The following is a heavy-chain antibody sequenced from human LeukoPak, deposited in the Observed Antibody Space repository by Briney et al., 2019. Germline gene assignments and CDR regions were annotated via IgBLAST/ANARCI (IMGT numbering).Heavy chain of an antibody. V-gene: IGHV1-8*01. J-gene: IGHJ5*02. CDR3: ARGVARRYNWFDP. CDR2: MNPNSGNT. CDR1: GYTFTSYD. D-gene: IGHD4-17*01. Sequence: GASVKVSCKASGYTFTSYDINWVRQATGQGLEWTGWMNPNSGNTGYAQKFQGRVTMTRNTSISTAYMELSSLRSEDTAVYYCARGVARRYNWFDPWGQGTLVTVSS.